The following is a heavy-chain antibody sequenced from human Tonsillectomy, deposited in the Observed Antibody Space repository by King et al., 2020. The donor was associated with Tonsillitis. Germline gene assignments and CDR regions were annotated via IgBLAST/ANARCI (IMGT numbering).Heavy chain of an antibody. CDR1: GFTFRTYS. CDR3: ARVLATPGYWAAAAVLFYGMDV. D-gene: IGHD6-13*01. J-gene: IGHJ6*02. V-gene: IGHV3-21*01. Sequence: EVQLVESGGGLVKPGGSLRLSCAASGFTFRTYSMNWVRQAPGKGLEWVSAVSSSSSSIYYADSVKGRFTMSRDNAKNSLYLQMNSLRAEDTAVYYCARVLATPGYWAAAAVLFYGMDVWGQGTTVTVSS. CDR2: VSSSSSSI.